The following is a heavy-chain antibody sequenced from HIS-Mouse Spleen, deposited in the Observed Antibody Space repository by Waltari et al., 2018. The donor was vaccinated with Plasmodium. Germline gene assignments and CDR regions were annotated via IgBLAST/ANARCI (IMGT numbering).Heavy chain of an antibody. J-gene: IGHJ2*01. Sequence: EVQLVESGGGLVQPGGSLRLSCAASGFTFSSYWMSWVRQAPGMGLEWVAKITQDGSEKYYVDCVKGRFTISRDNAKNSLYLQMNSLRAEDTAVYYCASSWYWYFDLWGRGTLVTVSS. CDR3: ASSWYWYFDL. CDR2: ITQDGSEK. V-gene: IGHV3-7*01. D-gene: IGHD6-13*01. CDR1: GFTFSSYW.